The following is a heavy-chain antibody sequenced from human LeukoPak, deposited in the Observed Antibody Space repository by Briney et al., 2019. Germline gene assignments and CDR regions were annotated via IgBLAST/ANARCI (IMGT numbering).Heavy chain of an antibody. D-gene: IGHD1-1*01. CDR2: IDRSGANT. CDR1: GFTFFDYV. J-gene: IGHJ4*02. V-gene: IGHV3-23*01. Sequence: PGGSLRLSCVVSGFTFFDYVMIWVRQAPGKGLEWVSSIDRSGANTYYADFVKGQFTISRDNSKNTLFLQMNSLRAEDTAVYYCASKTGKTGTYDWGQGTLVTVSS. CDR3: ASKTGKTGTYD.